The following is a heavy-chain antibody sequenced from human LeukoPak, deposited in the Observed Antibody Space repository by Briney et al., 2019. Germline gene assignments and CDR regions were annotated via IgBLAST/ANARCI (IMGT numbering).Heavy chain of an antibody. CDR2: IYHSGST. Sequence: SETLSLTCAVSGVSISSSNWWSWVRQPPGKGLEWIGEIYHSGSTNYNPSLKSRVTISVDKSKNQFSLKLSSVTAADTAVYYCARVSSSWYGWDYWGQGTLVTVSS. V-gene: IGHV4-4*02. CDR1: GVSISSSNW. D-gene: IGHD6-13*01. J-gene: IGHJ4*02. CDR3: ARVSSSWYGWDY.